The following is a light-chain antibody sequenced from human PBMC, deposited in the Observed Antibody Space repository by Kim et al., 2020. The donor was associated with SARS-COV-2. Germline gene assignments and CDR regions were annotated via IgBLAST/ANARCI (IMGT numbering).Light chain of an antibody. J-gene: IGKJ4*01. CDR2: DAS. Sequence: IVLTQSPATLSLSPGERATLSCGASQSIRSNYLAWYQQKPGLAPRLVIHDASTRATGIPDRFSGSGSGTDFTLTISRLEPEDFAVYYCQQYGSSALSFGGGTKLEI. V-gene: IGKV3D-20*01. CDR3: QQYGSSALS. CDR1: QSIRSNY.